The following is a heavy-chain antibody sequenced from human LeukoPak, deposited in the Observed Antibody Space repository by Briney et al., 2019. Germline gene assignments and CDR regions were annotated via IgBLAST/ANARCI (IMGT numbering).Heavy chain of an antibody. CDR2: INPNSGGT. CDR3: ARGVSGAYYYYMDV. Sequence: ASVKVSCKASGYTFADYYMQWVRQAPGQGLEWMGWINPNSGGTNYAQKFQGRVTMTRDTSISTAYMELSSLRSDDSAVYYWARGVSGAYYYYMDVWGKGTTVTVSS. V-gene: IGHV1-2*02. J-gene: IGHJ6*03. CDR1: GYTFADYY. D-gene: IGHD3-3*01.